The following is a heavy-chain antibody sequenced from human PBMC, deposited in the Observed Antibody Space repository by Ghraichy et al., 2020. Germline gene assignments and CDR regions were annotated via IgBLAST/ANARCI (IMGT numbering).Heavy chain of an antibody. J-gene: IGHJ6*02. V-gene: IGHV3-30*18. CDR2: ISYEGTNK. CDR1: GFIFNAFG. Sequence: GGSLRLSCVASGFIFNAFGMHWVRQAPGKGLEWLAVISYEGTNKYYADSVKGRFTISRDTSQNTLYLQMNSLRAEDTAVYFCAKEVEKWGYCSSTSCSYYSYGMDVWGQGTTVTVSS. CDR3: AKEVEKWGYCSSTSCSYYSYGMDV. D-gene: IGHD2-2*01.